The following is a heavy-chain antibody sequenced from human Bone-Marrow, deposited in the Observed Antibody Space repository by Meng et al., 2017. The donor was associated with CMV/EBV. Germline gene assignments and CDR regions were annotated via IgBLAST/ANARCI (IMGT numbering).Heavy chain of an antibody. CDR1: GFTFSNAW. J-gene: IGHJ4*02. Sequence: GGSLRLSCAASGFTFSNAWMNWVRQTPGKGLEWVGRMKSKSEGGTTDYAAPVKGRFIISRDDSKNTLYVQMNSLKTEDTAVYYCTTDWSSRKSLDYWGQGTLVTVSS. D-gene: IGHD1-26*01. CDR3: TTDWSSRKSLDY. V-gene: IGHV3-15*01. CDR2: MKSKSEGGTT.